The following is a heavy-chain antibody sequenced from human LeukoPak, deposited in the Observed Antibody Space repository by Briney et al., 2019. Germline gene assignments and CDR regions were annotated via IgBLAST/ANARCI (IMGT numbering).Heavy chain of an antibody. CDR2: INHSGYT. CDR1: GVSFDDYY. CDR3: TRMTTGHDY. Sequence: PSETLSLTCAVSGVSFDDYYWSWVRQTPGKGLKWIGEINHSGYTNDSPSLKSRVTLSIDTSRKPFSLNLRSVTVADAGIYYCTRMTTGHDYWGQGTLVTVSS. D-gene: IGHD4-17*01. J-gene: IGHJ4*02. V-gene: IGHV4-34*01.